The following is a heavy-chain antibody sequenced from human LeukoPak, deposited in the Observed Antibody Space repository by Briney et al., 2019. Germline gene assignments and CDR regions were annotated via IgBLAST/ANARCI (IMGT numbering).Heavy chain of an antibody. CDR1: GYTFTSYG. Sequence: SVKVSCKASGYTFTSYGISWVRQAPGQGLEWMGWISAYNGNTNYAQKLQGRVTMTTDTSTSTAYMKLRSLRSDDTAVYYCARVRGDCSGGSCYSHYYYGMDVWGQGTTVTVSS. V-gene: IGHV1-18*01. CDR3: ARVRGDCSGGSCYSHYYYGMDV. D-gene: IGHD2-15*01. J-gene: IGHJ6*02. CDR2: ISAYNGNT.